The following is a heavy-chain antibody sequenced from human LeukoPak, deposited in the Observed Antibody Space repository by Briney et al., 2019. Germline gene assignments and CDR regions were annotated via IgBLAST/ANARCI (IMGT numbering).Heavy chain of an antibody. J-gene: IGHJ4*02. CDR3: ARRWYSSSWYFDY. V-gene: IGHV4-39*01. CDR1: GGSISSSSYY. D-gene: IGHD6-13*01. CDR2: IYYSGNT. Sequence: SETLSLTCTVSGGSISSSSYYCGWIRQPPGKGLEWIGSIYYSGNTYYNPSLKSRVTISVDTSKNQFSLRLSSVTAADTAVYYCARRWYSSSWYFDYWGQGTLVTVSS.